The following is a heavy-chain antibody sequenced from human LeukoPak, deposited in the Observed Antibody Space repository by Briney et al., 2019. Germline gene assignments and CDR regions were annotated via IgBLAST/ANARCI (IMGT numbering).Heavy chain of an antibody. J-gene: IGHJ4*02. CDR1: GYTFTGYY. CDR2: INPNSGGT. D-gene: IGHD3-9*01. Sequence: ASVKVPCKASGYTFTGYYMHWVRQAAGQGREWMGWINPNSGGTDYAQKFQGRVTMARDTSSSAAYMELSMLKSDDTAVYYCARGPGGHILTGYSLPYFDYWGQGTLVTVSS. V-gene: IGHV1-2*02. CDR3: ARGPGGHILTGYSLPYFDY.